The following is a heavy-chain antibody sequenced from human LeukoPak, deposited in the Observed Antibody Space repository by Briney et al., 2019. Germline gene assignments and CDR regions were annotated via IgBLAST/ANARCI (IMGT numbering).Heavy chain of an antibody. CDR1: GFTFSRDW. Sequence: PGGSLRLSCAASGFTFSRDWMSWVRQAPGKGLEWVANIKHGGSEKYYLDSVKGRFTISRDDTKNSLYLQMNSLRAEDTAVYYCARVHYYGSGILNGHAFDIWGQGTMVTVSS. J-gene: IGHJ3*02. V-gene: IGHV3-7*03. D-gene: IGHD3-10*01. CDR2: IKHGGSEK. CDR3: ARVHYYGSGILNGHAFDI.